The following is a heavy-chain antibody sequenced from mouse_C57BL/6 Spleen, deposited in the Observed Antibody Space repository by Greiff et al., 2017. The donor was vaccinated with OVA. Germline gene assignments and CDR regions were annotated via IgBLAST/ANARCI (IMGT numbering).Heavy chain of an antibody. CDR1: GFSLTSYA. J-gene: IGHJ2*01. CDR2: IWTGGGT. CDR3: ARNYYGSSPYYFDY. Sequence: VKLMESGPGLVAPSQSLSITCTVSGFSLTSYAISWVRQPPGKGLEWLGVIWTGGGTNYNSALKSRLSISKDNSKSQVFLKMNSLQTDDTARYYCARNYYGSSPYYFDYWGQGTTLTVSS. D-gene: IGHD1-1*01. V-gene: IGHV2-9-1*01.